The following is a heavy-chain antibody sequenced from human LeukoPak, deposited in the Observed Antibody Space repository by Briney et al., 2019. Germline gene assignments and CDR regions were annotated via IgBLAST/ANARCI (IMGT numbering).Heavy chain of an antibody. CDR2: ISGSGGSE. CDR3: AKEYGSGSYSDFDY. V-gene: IGHV3-23*01. CDR1: GFTFSNAW. D-gene: IGHD3-10*01. Sequence: PGGSLRLSCAASGFTFSNAWMSWVRPGPRKGLEWVSTISGSGGSEYSADSVKGRLTIFRDNSKNTLYLQMNSLRAEDTAVYYCAKEYGSGSYSDFDYWGQGTLVTVSS. J-gene: IGHJ4*02.